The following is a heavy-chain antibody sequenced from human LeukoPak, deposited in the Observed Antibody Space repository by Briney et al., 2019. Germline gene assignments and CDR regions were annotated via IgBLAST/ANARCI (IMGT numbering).Heavy chain of an antibody. CDR1: GFSFSSYA. J-gene: IGHJ4*02. CDR3: ANDLKATMVRGVIRYDY. CDR2: ISGRDGST. V-gene: IGHV3-23*01. D-gene: IGHD3-10*01. Sequence: EGSLRLSCAASGFSFSSYAMSWVRQAPGKGLEWVSGISGRDGSTYYADSVKGRFTISRDISKNTLYLQMNSLRAEDMAVYYCANDLKATMVRGVIRYDYWGQGTLVTVSS.